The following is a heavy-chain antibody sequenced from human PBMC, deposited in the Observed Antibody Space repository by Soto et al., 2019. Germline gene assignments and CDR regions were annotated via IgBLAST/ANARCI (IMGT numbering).Heavy chain of an antibody. J-gene: IGHJ5*02. CDR3: AKEGSGVVGTGWFAP. Sequence: GGSLRLSCAASGFIFSSYAMSWVRQVPGKGLEWVSTISGDGGSTYVADSVKGRFTVSRDNARNTLYLRMNSLRADDTARYYCAKEGSGVVGTGWFAPWGQGTLVTVS. CDR1: GFIFSSYA. D-gene: IGHD5-12*01. CDR2: ISGDGGST. V-gene: IGHV3-23*01.